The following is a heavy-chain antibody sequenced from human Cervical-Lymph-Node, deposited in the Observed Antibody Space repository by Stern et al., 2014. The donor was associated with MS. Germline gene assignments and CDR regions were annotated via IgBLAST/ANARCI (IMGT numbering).Heavy chain of an antibody. V-gene: IGHV1-69*01. CDR2: IFPVFGTP. D-gene: IGHD6-13*01. CDR1: GGTFSKFP. J-gene: IGHJ5*02. Sequence: QMQLVQSGAEGTKPGSSVKVSCKASGGTFSKFPRSWVRQAPGQGLEWMGWIFPVFGTPTYAQEFRGRVTITADVSTSTVYMELSSLRSDDTAVYYCALSSETSDRWYSLGYDLWGQGTLVTVSS. CDR3: ALSSETSDRWYSLGYDL.